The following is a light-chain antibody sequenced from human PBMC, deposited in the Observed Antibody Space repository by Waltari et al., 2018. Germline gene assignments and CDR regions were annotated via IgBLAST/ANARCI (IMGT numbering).Light chain of an antibody. CDR3: SSYTYGGPWV. V-gene: IGLV2-23*02. CDR1: SSDVGSYDL. CDR2: EVD. Sequence: SALTQPASVSASPGQSITISCTGSSSDVGSYDLFAWYEQHPGKAPHLLIYEVDKRPSGVSYRFSGSKSGNAASLTISGLQAEDEAHYFCSSYTYGGPWVFGGGTLLTVL. J-gene: IGLJ2*01.